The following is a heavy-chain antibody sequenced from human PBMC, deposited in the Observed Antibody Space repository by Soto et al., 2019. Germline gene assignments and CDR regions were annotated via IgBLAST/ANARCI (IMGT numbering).Heavy chain of an antibody. J-gene: IGHJ6*02. CDR3: ARAGAAPSSKTFFSWNDFYYYGMDV. V-gene: IGHV1-8*02. CDR1: GYSFTDVY. D-gene: IGHD1-1*01. CDR2: MNPNSGNT. Sequence: ASVKVSCKASGYSFTDVYIHWVRQAPGQGLEWMGWMNPNSGNTGYAQKFQGRVTTTRNTSISTAYMELSSLRSEDTAVYYCARAGAAPSSKTFFSWNDFYYYGMDVWGQGTTVTV.